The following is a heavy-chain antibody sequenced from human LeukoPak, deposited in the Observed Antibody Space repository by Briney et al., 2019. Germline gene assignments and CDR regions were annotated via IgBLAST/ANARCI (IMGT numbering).Heavy chain of an antibody. Sequence: PSETLSLTCSVSNASVNKFYWNWIRQPPGKPLEWIGNIYNIGSTNYNPSFKSRVAMSVDTSKNLFSLKLSSVTAADTAVYYCARHMYSDYQHFDSWGHGVLVTVSA. V-gene: IGHV4-59*08. CDR3: ARHMYSDYQHFDS. CDR1: NASVNKFY. J-gene: IGHJ4*01. CDR2: IYNIGST. D-gene: IGHD5-12*01.